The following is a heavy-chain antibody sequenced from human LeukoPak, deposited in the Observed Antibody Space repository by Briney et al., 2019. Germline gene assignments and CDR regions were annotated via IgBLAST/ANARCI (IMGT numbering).Heavy chain of an antibody. V-gene: IGHV4-39*07. CDR3: ARLVVVVAATSEPRFDY. CDR1: GGSISSSSYY. Sequence: SETLSLTCTVSGGSISSSSYYWGWLRQPPGTGLEWMGEINHSGSTNYNPSLKSRVTISVDTSKNQFSLKLSSVTAADTAVYYCARLVVVVAATSEPRFDYWGQGTLVTVSS. CDR2: INHSGST. D-gene: IGHD2-15*01. J-gene: IGHJ4*02.